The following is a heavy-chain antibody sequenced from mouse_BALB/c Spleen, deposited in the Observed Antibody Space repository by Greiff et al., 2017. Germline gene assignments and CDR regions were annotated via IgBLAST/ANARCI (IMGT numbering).Heavy chain of an antibody. D-gene: IGHD2-4*01. Sequence: VQLKQSGPSLVKPSQTLSLTCSVTGDSITSGYWNWIRKFPGNKLEYMGYISYSGSTYYNPSLKSRISITRDTSKNQYYLQLNSVTTEDTATYYCARVYYDYDGFAYWGQGTLVTVSA. V-gene: IGHV3-8*02. CDR1: GDSITSGY. J-gene: IGHJ3*01. CDR3: ARVYYDYDGFAY. CDR2: ISYSGST.